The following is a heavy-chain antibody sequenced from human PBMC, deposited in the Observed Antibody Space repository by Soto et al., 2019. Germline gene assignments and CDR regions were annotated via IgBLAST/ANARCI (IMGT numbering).Heavy chain of an antibody. V-gene: IGHV4-38-2*01. D-gene: IGHD1-1*01. Sequence: SETLSLTCAVSGYSISSGYYWGWIRQPPGKGLEWIGRIYATGTTDYNPSLKSRVMMSVDTSKKQFSLKLRSVTAADTAVYYCVRDGTKTLRDWFDPWGQGISVTVSS. CDR2: IYATGTT. CDR3: VRDGTKTLRDWFDP. CDR1: GYSISSGYY. J-gene: IGHJ5*02.